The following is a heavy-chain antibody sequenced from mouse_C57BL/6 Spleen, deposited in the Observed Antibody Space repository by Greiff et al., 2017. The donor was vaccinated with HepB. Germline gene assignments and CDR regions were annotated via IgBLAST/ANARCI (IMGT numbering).Heavy chain of an antibody. CDR1: GYTFTSYW. V-gene: IGHV1-61*01. Sequence: QVQLQQPGAELVRPGSSVKLSCKASGYTFTSYWMDWVKQRPGQGLEWIGNIYPSDSETHYNQKFKDKATLTVDKSSSTAYMQLSSLTSEDCAVYYCARGITTVVALYAMDYWGQGTSVTVSS. CDR3: ARGITTVVALYAMDY. J-gene: IGHJ4*01. D-gene: IGHD1-1*01. CDR2: IYPSDSET.